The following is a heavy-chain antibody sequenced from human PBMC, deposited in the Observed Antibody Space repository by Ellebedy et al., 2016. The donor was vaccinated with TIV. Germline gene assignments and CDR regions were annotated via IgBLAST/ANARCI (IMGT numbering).Heavy chain of an antibody. D-gene: IGHD4/OR15-4a*01. J-gene: IGHJ5*02. CDR3: ARGWWDYGA. CDR2: IKQDGGEK. Sequence: GESLKISCVASGFPFSCYSMSWVRQARGKGLEWVATIKQDGGEKFYVDSVKGRFTISRDNAKNSVYLQLDSVGGEDTAVYYCARGWWDYGAWGQGTQVTVSS. V-gene: IGHV3-7*01. CDR1: GFPFSCYS.